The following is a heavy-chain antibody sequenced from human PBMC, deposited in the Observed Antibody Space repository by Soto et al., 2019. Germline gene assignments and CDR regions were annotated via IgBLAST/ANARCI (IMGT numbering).Heavy chain of an antibody. CDR3: GIQGATGRLDY. V-gene: IGHV1-24*01. CDR2: FDGEDGQT. J-gene: IGHJ4*02. D-gene: IGHD3-16*01. CDR1: GYSFSEMS. Sequence: ASVKVSCKVSGYSFSEMSMHWVRQTPEKGLEWMGSFDGEDGQTMYAQKFQGRVTMTEDTSADTAYMELSSLRSDDTAVYYCGIQGATGRLDYWGQGSRVTVSS.